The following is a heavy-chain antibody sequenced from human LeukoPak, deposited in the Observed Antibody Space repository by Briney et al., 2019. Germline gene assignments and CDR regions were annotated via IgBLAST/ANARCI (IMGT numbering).Heavy chain of an antibody. CDR3: ARDQASGREPSTFDY. V-gene: IGHV4-31*03. J-gene: IGHJ4*02. CDR1: GGSISSGGYY. D-gene: IGHD3-10*01. CDR2: IYYSGST. Sequence: PSETLSLTCTVSGGSISSGGYYWSWIRQHPGKGLEWIGYIYYSGSTYYNPSLKSRVTISIDTSKNQFSLKLSSVTAADTAVYYCARDQASGREPSTFDYWGQGTLVTVSS.